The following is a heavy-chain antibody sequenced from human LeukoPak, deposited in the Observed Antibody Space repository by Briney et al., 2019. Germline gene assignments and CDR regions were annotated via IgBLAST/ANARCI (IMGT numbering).Heavy chain of an antibody. CDR3: AKEGDNTGYRYFDD. Sequence: GGSLRLSCAASGFKLIGYSMNWVRQAPGKGLEWVSYINSSSGTIIYADSVKGRFTNSRDNAKNSLYLQMNSLRAEDTAVYYCAKEGDNTGYRYFDDWGQGTLVTVSS. CDR1: GFKLIGYS. D-gene: IGHD3-22*01. J-gene: IGHJ4*02. CDR2: INSSSGTI. V-gene: IGHV3-48*04.